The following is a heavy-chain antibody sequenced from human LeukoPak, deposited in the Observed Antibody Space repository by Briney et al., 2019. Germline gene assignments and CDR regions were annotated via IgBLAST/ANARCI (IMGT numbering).Heavy chain of an antibody. Sequence: SETLSHTCTVSGGSISSYYWSWIRQPPGKGLEWIGYIYYSGSTNYNPSLKSRVTISVDTSKNQFSLKLSSVTAADTAVYYCARVGGLSHYYYYYYMDVWGKGTTVTVSS. CDR2: IYYSGST. CDR1: GGSISSYY. D-gene: IGHD3-10*01. J-gene: IGHJ6*03. CDR3: ARVGGLSHYYYYYYMDV. V-gene: IGHV4-59*01.